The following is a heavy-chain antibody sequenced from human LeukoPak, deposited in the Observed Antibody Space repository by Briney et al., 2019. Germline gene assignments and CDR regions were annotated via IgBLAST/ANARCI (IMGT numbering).Heavy chain of an antibody. Sequence: ASVKVSCKASGYTFTSYGISWVRQAPGQGLEWMGWISAYNGNTNYAQKLQGRVTMTTDTSTSTAHMELRSLRSDDTAVYYCATRDGYNRFDYWGQGTLVTVSS. CDR3: ATRDGYNRFDY. D-gene: IGHD5-24*01. CDR2: ISAYNGNT. J-gene: IGHJ4*02. V-gene: IGHV1-18*01. CDR1: GYTFTSYG.